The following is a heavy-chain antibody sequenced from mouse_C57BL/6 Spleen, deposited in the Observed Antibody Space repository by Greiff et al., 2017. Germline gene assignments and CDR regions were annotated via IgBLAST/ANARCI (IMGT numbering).Heavy chain of an antibody. CDR1: GYTFTDYN. J-gene: IGHJ1*03. D-gene: IGHD1-1*01. V-gene: IGHV1-18*01. Sequence: EVQLQQSGPELVKPGASVKIPCKASGYTFTDYNMDWVKQSHGKSLEWIGDINPNNGGTIYNQKFKGKATLTVDKSSSTAYMELRSLTSEDTAVYYCARRGGYYYGSSYWYFDVWGTGTTVTVSS. CDR2: INPNNGGT. CDR3: ARRGGYYYGSSYWYFDV.